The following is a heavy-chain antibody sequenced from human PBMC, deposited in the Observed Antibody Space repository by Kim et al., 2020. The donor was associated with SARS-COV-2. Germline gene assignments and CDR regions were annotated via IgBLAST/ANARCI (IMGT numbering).Heavy chain of an antibody. CDR1: GFTFSSYG. CDR3: AKAGARYCSGGSCYGFD. CDR2: ISYDGSNK. J-gene: IGHJ4*01. V-gene: IGHV3-30*18. D-gene: IGHD2-15*01. Sequence: GGSLRLSCAASGFTFSSYGMHWVRQAPGKGLEWVAVISYDGSNKYYADSVKGRFTISRDNSKNTLYLQMNSLRAEDTAVYYCAKAGARYCSGGSCYGFD.